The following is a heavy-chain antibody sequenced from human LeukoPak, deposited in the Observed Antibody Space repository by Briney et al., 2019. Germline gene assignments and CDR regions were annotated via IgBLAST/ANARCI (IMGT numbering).Heavy chain of an antibody. J-gene: IGHJ4*02. CDR3: ARDNEVAARSFDY. CDR2: IYHSGST. CDR1: GYSISSGYY. D-gene: IGHD6-6*01. Sequence: PSETLSLTCTVSGYSISSGYYWGWIRQPPGKGLEWIGSIYHSGSTYYNPSLKSRVTMSVDTSKNQFSLKLSSVTAADTAVYYCARDNEVAARSFDYWGQGTLVTVSS. V-gene: IGHV4-38-2*02.